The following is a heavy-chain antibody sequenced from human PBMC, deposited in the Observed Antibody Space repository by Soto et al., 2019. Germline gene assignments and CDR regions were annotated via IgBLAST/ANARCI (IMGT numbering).Heavy chain of an antibody. CDR2: ISYSGTT. Sequence: PSETLSLTCTVSGGFIWGWIRQSPDKGLEWIASISYSGTTNYNSSLKSRVTISIDTSKNQFSLKFNSVTAADTAVYYCAREGYNFGPFDYWGQGALVTVSS. CDR3: AREGYNFGPFDY. J-gene: IGHJ4*02. D-gene: IGHD5-18*01. CDR1: GGFI. V-gene: IGHV4-59*01.